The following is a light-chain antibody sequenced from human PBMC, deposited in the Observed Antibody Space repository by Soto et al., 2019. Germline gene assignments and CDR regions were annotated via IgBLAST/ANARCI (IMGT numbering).Light chain of an antibody. CDR1: QSVSSY. Sequence: LSXGERATLSCRASQSVSSYLAWYQQKPGQAPXLLIYDASXXATXXPARFSGSGSGTDFTLTISSLEPEDFAVYYCQQRSNWPKLTFGGGTKVEIK. CDR2: DAS. J-gene: IGKJ4*01. CDR3: QQRSNWPKLT. V-gene: IGKV3-11*01.